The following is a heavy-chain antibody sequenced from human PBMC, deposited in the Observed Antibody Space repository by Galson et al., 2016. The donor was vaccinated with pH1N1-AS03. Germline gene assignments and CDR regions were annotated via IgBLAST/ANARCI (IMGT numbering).Heavy chain of an antibody. CDR3: AREPYHPPYFDY. CDR2: INSDGSSA. V-gene: IGHV3-74*01. CDR1: GFIFRSYW. J-gene: IGHJ4*02. Sequence: SLRLSCAATGFIFRSYWKHWVRQAPGKGLVWVSRINSDGSSAVYADSVMGRFTISRDNAKNTLYLQMNSLRAEDTAIYYCAREPYHPPYFDYWGLGTLVTVAS.